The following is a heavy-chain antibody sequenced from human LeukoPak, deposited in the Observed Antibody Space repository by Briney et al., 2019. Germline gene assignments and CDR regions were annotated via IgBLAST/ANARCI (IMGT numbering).Heavy chain of an antibody. J-gene: IGHJ4*02. CDR1: RGSVSSSTYY. D-gene: IGHD2-8*01. V-gene: IGHV4-39*07. Sequence: SETLSLTCTVSRGSVSSSTYYWSWVRQPPGKGLEWSASIYYTGSTYYNPSLNSRFTIPIHMAKNAFFLAMTSVTAADTAVYFCTAEKNGSPHYWGQGTQVTVSS. CDR2: IYYTGST. CDR3: TAEKNGSPHY.